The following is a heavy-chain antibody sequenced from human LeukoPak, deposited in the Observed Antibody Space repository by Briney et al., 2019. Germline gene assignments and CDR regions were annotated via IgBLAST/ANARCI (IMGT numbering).Heavy chain of an antibody. J-gene: IGHJ3*02. Sequence: SETLSLTCTVSGGSISSYYWSWIRQPPGKGLEWIGYVYYSGSTNYNPSLKSRVTISVDTSKNQFSLKLSSVTAADTAVYYCARQSGDAFDIWGQGTMVTVSS. CDR2: VYYSGST. V-gene: IGHV4-59*08. D-gene: IGHD3-3*01. CDR3: ARQSGDAFDI. CDR1: GGSISSYY.